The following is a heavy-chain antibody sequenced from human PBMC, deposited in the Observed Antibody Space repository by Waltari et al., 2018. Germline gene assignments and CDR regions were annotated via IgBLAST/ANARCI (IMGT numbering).Heavy chain of an antibody. V-gene: IGHV3-9*01. CDR3: LRDSIRVAGPSRRRFDY. CDR2: IRWDSVDI. D-gene: IGHD6-19*01. J-gene: IGHJ4*02. Sequence: EVQLVESGGGLVQPGMPLRLSCAASGFYFDDYGLHWVRRVEGSGLECWSSIRWDSVDITYADSVKGQFTVSRDNGRDSLYLDSHSLRPEDTGFYLCLRDSIRVAGPSRRRFDYWGQGTVVSVSS. CDR1: GFYFDDYG.